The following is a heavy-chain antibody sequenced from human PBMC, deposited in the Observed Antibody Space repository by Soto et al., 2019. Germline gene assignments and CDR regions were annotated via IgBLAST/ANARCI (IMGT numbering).Heavy chain of an antibody. Sequence: PGGSLRLSCAASGFSFSDFYMTWIRQAPGKGLEWLSYISTSGSTIYYADSVKGRFTISRDNAKNSLYLQMNSLRVEDTAVYYCARDGGVAATKYNYYGMDVWGQGTTVTVSS. CDR1: GFSFSDFY. D-gene: IGHD6-19*01. J-gene: IGHJ6*02. CDR3: ARDGGVAATKYNYYGMDV. V-gene: IGHV3-11*01. CDR2: ISTSGSTI.